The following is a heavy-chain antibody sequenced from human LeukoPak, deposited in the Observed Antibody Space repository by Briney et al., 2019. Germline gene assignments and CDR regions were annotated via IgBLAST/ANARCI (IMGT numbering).Heavy chain of an antibody. J-gene: IGHJ4*02. Sequence: HPGGSLRLSCAASGFTFSTYSMNWVRQAPGKGLEWVANIKQDGSEKYYVDSVKGRFTISRDNAKNSLYLQMNSLRAEDTAVYYCARIVQITGTIPHWGQGTLVTVSS. CDR3: ARIVQITGTIPH. CDR2: IKQDGSEK. D-gene: IGHD1-1*01. V-gene: IGHV3-7*01. CDR1: GFTFSTYS.